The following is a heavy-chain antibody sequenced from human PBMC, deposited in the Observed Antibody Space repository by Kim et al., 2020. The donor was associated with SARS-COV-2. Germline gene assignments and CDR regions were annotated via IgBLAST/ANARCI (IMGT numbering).Heavy chain of an antibody. Sequence: YNPSLKSRVTISVDTSKNQFSLKLSSVTAADTAVYYCARGGDYGDYNVDYWGQGTLVTVSS. V-gene: IGHV4-59*09. J-gene: IGHJ4*02. CDR3: ARGGDYGDYNVDY. D-gene: IGHD4-17*01.